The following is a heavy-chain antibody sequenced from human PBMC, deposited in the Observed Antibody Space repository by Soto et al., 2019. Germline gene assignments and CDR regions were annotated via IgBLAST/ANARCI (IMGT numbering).Heavy chain of an antibody. CDR2: IYYSGST. CDR1: GASVSSGNQY. Sequence: PSETLSLTCTVSGASVSSGNQYWSWIRQPPGKGLEWIGYIYYSGSTNYNPSLKSRVTISVDTSKNQFSLKLSSVTAADTAVYYCARRYGPGFDYWGQGTLVTVSS. D-gene: IGHD4-17*01. J-gene: IGHJ4*02. CDR3: ARRYGPGFDY. V-gene: IGHV4-61*01.